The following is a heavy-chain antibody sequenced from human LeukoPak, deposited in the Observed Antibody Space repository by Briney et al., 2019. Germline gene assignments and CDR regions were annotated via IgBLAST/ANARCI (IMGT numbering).Heavy chain of an antibody. CDR3: AELGITMIGGV. CDR1: GFAASGFTFSTFG. J-gene: IGHJ6*04. Sequence: GGSLRLSCAASGFAASGFTFSTFGMNWVRQAPGKGLEWVSYISSSGSTIYYADSVKGRFTISRDNAKNSLYLQMNSLRAEDTAVYYCAELGITMIGGVWGKGTTVTISS. D-gene: IGHD3-10*02. V-gene: IGHV3-48*04. CDR2: ISSSGSTI.